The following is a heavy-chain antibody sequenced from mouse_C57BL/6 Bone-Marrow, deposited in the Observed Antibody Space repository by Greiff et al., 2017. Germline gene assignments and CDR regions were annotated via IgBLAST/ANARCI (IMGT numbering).Heavy chain of an antibody. Sequence: VKLVESGPGLVAPSQSLSITCTVSGFSLTSYAISWVRQPPGKGLEWLGVIWTGGGTNYNSALKSRLSISKDNSKSQVFLKMNSLQTDDTARYYCARNLGLLLRPYYYAMDYWGQGTSVTVSS. CDR1: GFSLTSYA. CDR3: ARNLGLLLRPYYYAMDY. J-gene: IGHJ4*01. D-gene: IGHD1-1*01. CDR2: IWTGGGT. V-gene: IGHV2-9-1*01.